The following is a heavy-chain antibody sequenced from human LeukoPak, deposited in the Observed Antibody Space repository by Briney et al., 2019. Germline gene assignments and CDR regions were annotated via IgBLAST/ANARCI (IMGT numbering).Heavy chain of an antibody. V-gene: IGHV4-59*01. D-gene: IGHD3-3*01. Sequence: SETLSLTCTVSGGSISSYYWSWIRQPPGKGLEWIGYIYYSGSTNYNPSLKSRVTISVDTSKNRFSLKLSSVTAADTAVYYCARASGSTIFNYYGMDVWGQGTTVTVSS. CDR2: IYYSGST. CDR3: ARASGSTIFNYYGMDV. CDR1: GGSISSYY. J-gene: IGHJ6*02.